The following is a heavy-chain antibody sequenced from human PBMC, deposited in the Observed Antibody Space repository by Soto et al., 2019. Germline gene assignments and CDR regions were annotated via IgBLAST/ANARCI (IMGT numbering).Heavy chain of an antibody. CDR1: GGSISSGDYY. V-gene: IGHV4-30-4*01. J-gene: IGHJ3*02. Sequence: QVQLQESGPGLVKPSQTLSLTCTVSGGSISSGDYYWSWIRQPPGKGLEWIGYIYYSGSTYYNPSLKSRVTISVDTSKNQFSLKLSSVTAADTAVYYCARDGDSSGWGGNAFDIWGQGTMVTVSS. CDR3: ARDGDSSGWGGNAFDI. D-gene: IGHD6-19*01. CDR2: IYYSGST.